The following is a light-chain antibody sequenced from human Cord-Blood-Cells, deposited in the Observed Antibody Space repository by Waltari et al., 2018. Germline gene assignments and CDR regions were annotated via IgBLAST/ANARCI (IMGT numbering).Light chain of an antibody. CDR3: MQALQTSWT. CDR2: LGS. V-gene: IGKV2-28*01. CDR1: QSLLHSNGYNY. J-gene: IGKJ1*01. Sequence: DIVMTQSPLSLPVTPGEPASISCRSSQSLLHSNGYNYLDWYLQKPGPSPQLLIYLGSNRASGVPDRFSGSGSGTDFTLKISSVEAEDVGVYYCMQALQTSWTFGQGTKVEIK.